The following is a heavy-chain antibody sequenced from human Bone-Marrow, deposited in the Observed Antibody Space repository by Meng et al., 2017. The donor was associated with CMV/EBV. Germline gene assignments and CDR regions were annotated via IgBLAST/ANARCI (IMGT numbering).Heavy chain of an antibody. J-gene: IGHJ6*02. V-gene: IGHV1-69*02. CDR2: IIPILGIA. Sequence: SVKVSCKASGGTFSSYTISWVRQAPGQGLEWMGRIIPILGIANYAQKFQGRVTITTDESTSTAYMELSSLRSEDTAVYYCARSPGGQQLERSYYYYGMDVWGQGTTVTVSS. CDR1: GGTFSSYT. CDR3: ARSPGGQQLERSYYYYGMDV. D-gene: IGHD6-13*01.